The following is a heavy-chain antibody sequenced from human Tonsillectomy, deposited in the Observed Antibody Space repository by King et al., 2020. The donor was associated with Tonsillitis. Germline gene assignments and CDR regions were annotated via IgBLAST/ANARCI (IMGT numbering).Heavy chain of an antibody. Sequence: QLQESGPGLVKPSETLSLNCTVSGDSISSYYWSWIRQPPGKGLEWIGYIYYTGSTNYNPSLKSRVTISVDTSKNQFSLKLSSVTAADTAVYYCARFGLGYCSGGNCYSALDYWGQGTLVTVSS. J-gene: IGHJ4*02. CDR2: IYYTGST. D-gene: IGHD2-15*01. V-gene: IGHV4-59*01. CDR1: GDSISSYY. CDR3: ARFGLGYCSGGNCYSALDY.